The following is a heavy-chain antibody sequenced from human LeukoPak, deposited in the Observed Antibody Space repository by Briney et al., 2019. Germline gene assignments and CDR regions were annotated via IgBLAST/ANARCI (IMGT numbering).Heavy chain of an antibody. CDR2: IIPIFGTA. V-gene: IGHV1-69*13. CDR3: ARVGVQLERRRYFDY. J-gene: IGHJ4*02. Sequence: ASVKVSCKASGGTFSSCAISWVRQAPGQGLEWMGGIIPIFGTANYAQKFQGRVTITADESTTTAYMELSSLRSEDTAVYYCARVGVQLERRRYFDYWGQGTLVTVSS. CDR1: GGTFSSCA. D-gene: IGHD1-1*01.